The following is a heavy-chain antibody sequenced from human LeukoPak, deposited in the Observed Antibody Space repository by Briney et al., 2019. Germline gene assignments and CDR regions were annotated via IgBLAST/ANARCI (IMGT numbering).Heavy chain of an antibody. CDR3: ARLCSGSYLWYFDL. V-gene: IGHV4-39*01. CDR2: IYYSGST. Sequence: SETLSLTCTVSGGSISSSSHYWGWIRQPPGKGLEWIGSIYYSGSTYYNPSLKSRVTISVDTSKNQFSLKLSSVTAADTAVYYCARLCSGSYLWYFDLWGRGTLVTVSS. J-gene: IGHJ2*01. D-gene: IGHD1-26*01. CDR1: GGSISSSSHY.